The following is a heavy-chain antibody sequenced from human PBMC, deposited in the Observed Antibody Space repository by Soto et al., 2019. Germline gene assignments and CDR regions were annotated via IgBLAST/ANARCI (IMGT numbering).Heavy chain of an antibody. CDR1: GYTFTSYY. V-gene: IGHV1-46*01. D-gene: IGHD2-15*01. CDR3: ARDRTSGGLFDY. CDR2: IGPSGGST. J-gene: IGHJ4*02. Sequence: QVQLVQSGAEVKKPGASVKVSCKASGYTFTSYYMHWVRQAPGQGLEWMGMIGPSGGSTTYAQNFQGRVTMTRDTSTSTVYMELSSMRPEETAVYYCARDRTSGGLFDYWGQGTLVTVSS.